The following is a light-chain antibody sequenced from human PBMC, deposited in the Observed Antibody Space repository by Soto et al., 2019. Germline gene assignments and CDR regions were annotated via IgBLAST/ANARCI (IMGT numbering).Light chain of an antibody. J-gene: IGKJ5*01. V-gene: IGKV3-15*01. CDR1: LPISNY. CDR3: QQYNNWPPIT. Sequence: MTHSPSSLSASVLYRVTITFLSSLPISNYLAWYQQKPGQAPRLLIYGASTRATGIPARFSGSGSGTEFTLTISSLQSEDFAVYYCQQYNNWPPITFGQGTRLEIK. CDR2: GAS.